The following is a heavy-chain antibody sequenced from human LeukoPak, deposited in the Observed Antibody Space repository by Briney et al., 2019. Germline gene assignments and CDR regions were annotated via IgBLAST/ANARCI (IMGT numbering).Heavy chain of an antibody. D-gene: IGHD1-26*01. CDR2: ISYDGSNK. CDR3: ARPGSYLEHDAFDI. J-gene: IGHJ3*02. Sequence: PGGSLRLSCAASGFTFSSYAMHWVRQAPGKGLEWVAVISYDGSNKYYADSVKDRFTISRDNSKNTLYLQMNSLRAEDTAVYYCARPGSYLEHDAFDIWGQGTMVTVSS. CDR1: GFTFSSYA. V-gene: IGHV3-30-3*01.